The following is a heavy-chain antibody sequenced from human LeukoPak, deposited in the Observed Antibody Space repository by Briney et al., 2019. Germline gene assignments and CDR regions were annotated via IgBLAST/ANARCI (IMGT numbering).Heavy chain of an antibody. Sequence: GGSPRLSCAPSGFTFSTNAMHWVRQAPGKGREWVAVILYDGSNEHYTDSVRGRFTISRDNPKNTLWLQMNSLTADDTAVYYCARGEFSGLDYWGQGTLVTVSS. D-gene: IGHD5-12*01. J-gene: IGHJ4*02. CDR2: ILYDGSNE. CDR3: ARGEFSGLDY. V-gene: IGHV3-30-3*01. CDR1: GFTFSTNA.